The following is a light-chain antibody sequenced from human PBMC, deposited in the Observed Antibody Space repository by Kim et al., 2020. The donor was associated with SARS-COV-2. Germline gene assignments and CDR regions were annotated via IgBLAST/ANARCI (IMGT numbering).Light chain of an antibody. J-gene: IGKJ2*01. CDR3: QQYFSIPYT. V-gene: IGKV4-1*01. CDR2: WAS. Sequence: DIVMTQPPDSLAVSLGERATINCKSSQSVLYSSNNKNYLTWFQQKPGQSPKLLIYWASTRESGVPDRFSGSGSGTDFTLTISSLQAEDVAVYYCQQYFSIPYTFGQGTKLEIK. CDR1: QSVLYSSNNKNY.